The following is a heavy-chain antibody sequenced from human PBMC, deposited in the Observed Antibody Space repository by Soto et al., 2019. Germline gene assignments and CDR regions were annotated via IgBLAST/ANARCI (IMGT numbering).Heavy chain of an antibody. D-gene: IGHD2-15*01. CDR3: ARDFVVVVAATPDYYYGMDV. Sequence: WXSVKVSCRASGYTFSGYYMHWVRQAPGQGLEWMGWINPNSGGTNYAQKFQGRVTMTRDTSISTAYMELSRLRSDDTAVYYCARDFVVVVAATPDYYYGMDVWGQGTTVTVSS. CDR2: INPNSGGT. CDR1: GYTFSGYY. J-gene: IGHJ6*02. V-gene: IGHV1-2*02.